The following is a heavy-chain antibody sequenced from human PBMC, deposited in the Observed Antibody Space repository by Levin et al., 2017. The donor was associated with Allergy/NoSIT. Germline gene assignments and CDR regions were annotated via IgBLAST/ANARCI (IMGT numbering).Heavy chain of an antibody. CDR2: ISGSGGST. J-gene: IGHJ4*02. Sequence: LSLTCAASGFTFSSYAMSWVRQAPGKGLEWVSAISGSGGSTYYADSVKGRFTISRDNSKNTLYLQMNSLRAEDTAVYYCAKGSSGAARPPPDYWGQGTLVTVSS. CDR3: AKGSSGAARPPPDY. CDR1: GFTFSSYA. V-gene: IGHV3-23*01. D-gene: IGHD6-6*01.